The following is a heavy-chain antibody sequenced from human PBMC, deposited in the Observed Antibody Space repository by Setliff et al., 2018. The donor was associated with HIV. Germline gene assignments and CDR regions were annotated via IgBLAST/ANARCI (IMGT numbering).Heavy chain of an antibody. CDR3: ARWTAYYYIWSGYSQDYDYYMDV. CDR1: GGSIYGSAYY. V-gene: IGHV4-39*01. D-gene: IGHD3-3*01. J-gene: IGHJ6*03. Sequence: SETLSLTCTVSGGSIYGSAYYWGWSRQRQGKGLESIGSIYYSGSTYYNPSLKSRVTISVDTSKNQFSLKLNTVTAADTAVYYCARWTAYYYIWSGYSQDYDYYMDVWGKGTTVTVSS. CDR2: IYYSGST.